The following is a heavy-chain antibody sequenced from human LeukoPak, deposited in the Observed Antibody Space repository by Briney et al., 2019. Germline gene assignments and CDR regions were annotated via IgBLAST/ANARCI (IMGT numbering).Heavy chain of an antibody. D-gene: IGHD2-15*01. CDR2: FGAGT. J-gene: IGHJ4*02. Sequence: QTGGSLRHSYAASGFTFSSYAMSWVRQPPGKGLEWVSSFGAGTYYADSVQGRFTISRDNSKDTLFPLMNSLRAEDTAIYYCAKRGTRGQYYFDYWGQGILVTVSS. V-gene: IGHV3-23*01. CDR1: GFTFSSYA. CDR3: AKRGTRGQYYFDY.